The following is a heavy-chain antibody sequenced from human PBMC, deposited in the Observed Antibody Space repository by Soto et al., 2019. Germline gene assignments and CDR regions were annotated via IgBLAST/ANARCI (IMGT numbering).Heavy chain of an antibody. V-gene: IGHV1-2*02. CDR1: GYTFTVYY. J-gene: IGHJ4*02. Sequence: QVQLVQSGAEVRKPGASVKVSCKASGYTFTVYYMHWVRQAPGQGLEWMGWINPNSGETNYAQKFQGRDTMTRDTSINTAYMELSRMKSDDSAVYYCAIALDTAPWSYIDYWGQGTLVTVSS. CDR3: AIALDTAPWSYIDY. CDR2: INPNSGET. D-gene: IGHD5-18*01.